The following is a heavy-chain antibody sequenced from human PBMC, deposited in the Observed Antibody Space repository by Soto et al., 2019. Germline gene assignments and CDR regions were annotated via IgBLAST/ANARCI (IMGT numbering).Heavy chain of an antibody. J-gene: IGHJ4*02. Sequence: SETLSLTCTVSGGSISSGDYYWSWIRQPPGKGLEWIGYIYYSGSTYYNPSLKSRVTISVDTSKNQFSLKLSSVTAADTAVYYCARELRSSDYVWGSYRYTGGYFDYWGQGTLVTISS. D-gene: IGHD3-16*02. V-gene: IGHV4-30-4*01. CDR1: GGSISSGDYY. CDR3: ARELRSSDYVWGSYRYTGGYFDY. CDR2: IYYSGST.